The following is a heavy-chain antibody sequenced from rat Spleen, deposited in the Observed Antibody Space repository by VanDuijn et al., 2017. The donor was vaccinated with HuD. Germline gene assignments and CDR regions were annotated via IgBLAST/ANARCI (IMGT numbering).Heavy chain of an antibody. V-gene: IGHV5-31*01. J-gene: IGHJ1*01. Sequence: EVQLVESGGGLVQPGRSLKLSCVASGFTFNNYWMTWIRQAPGKGLEWVASITNAGGKVYYPDSVKGRFTISRDTAQNILYLQMNSPRSEDTATYYCATDRTIAAISTSATGAFDFWGPGTMVTVSS. CDR2: ITNAGGKV. CDR1: GFTFNNYW. D-gene: IGHD1-2*01. CDR3: ATDRTIAAISTSATGAFDF.